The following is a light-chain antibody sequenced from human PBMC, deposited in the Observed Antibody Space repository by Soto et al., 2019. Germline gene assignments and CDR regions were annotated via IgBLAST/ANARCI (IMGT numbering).Light chain of an antibody. CDR1: QSVSTL. CDR3: QQYGSSPWT. J-gene: IGKJ1*01. V-gene: IGKV3-20*01. Sequence: VLTQSPATLSLSPGERATLSCRASQSVSTLLAWYQQKPGQPPRLLIYDASSRATGIPDRFSGSGSGTDFTLTISRLEPEDFAVYYCQQYGSSPWTFGQGAKVDIK. CDR2: DAS.